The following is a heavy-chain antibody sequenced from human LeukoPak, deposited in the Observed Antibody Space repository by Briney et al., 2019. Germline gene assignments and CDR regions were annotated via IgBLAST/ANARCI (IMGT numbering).Heavy chain of an antibody. CDR3: AKDRDQWELGACFDY. D-gene: IGHD1-26*01. J-gene: IGHJ4*02. CDR1: GFTFSSYS. CDR2: ISSSSSYI. Sequence: PGGSLRLSCAASGFTFSSYSMNWVRQAPGKGLEWVSSISSSSSYIYYADSVKGRFTISRDNSKNALYLQMNSLRAEDTAVYYCAKDRDQWELGACFDYWGQGTLVTVSS. V-gene: IGHV3-21*04.